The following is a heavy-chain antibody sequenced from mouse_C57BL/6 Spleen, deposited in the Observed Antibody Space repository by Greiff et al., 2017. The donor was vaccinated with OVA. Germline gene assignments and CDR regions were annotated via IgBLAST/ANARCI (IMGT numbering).Heavy chain of an antibody. V-gene: IGHV1-7*01. CDR3: ATYYSNYYAMDY. CDR1: DYAFPSYW. CDR2: INPSSGYT. D-gene: IGHD2-5*01. Sequence: QVQLQQSGAELAQPGASVKLSCKASDYAFPSYWMPWVKQRPGQGLEWIGYINPSSGYTKYHQTFKDQATLTADKSASTAYMQLSSLTYEDSAVYYCATYYSNYYAMDYWGQGTTVTVSS. J-gene: IGHJ4*01.